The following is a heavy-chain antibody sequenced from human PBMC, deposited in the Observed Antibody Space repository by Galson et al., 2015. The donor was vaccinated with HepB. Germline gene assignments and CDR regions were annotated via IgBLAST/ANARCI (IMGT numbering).Heavy chain of an antibody. J-gene: IGHJ3*02. V-gene: IGHV1-69*10. CDR2: IIPILGTA. CDR3: ARDTYGDYEGAFDI. CDR1: GYTFTGYY. D-gene: IGHD4-17*01. Sequence: SVKVSCKASGYTFTGYYMHWVRQAPGQGLEWMGGIIPILGTANYAQKFQGRVTITADKSTSTAYMELSSLRSEDTAVYYCARDTYGDYEGAFDIWGQGTMVTVSS.